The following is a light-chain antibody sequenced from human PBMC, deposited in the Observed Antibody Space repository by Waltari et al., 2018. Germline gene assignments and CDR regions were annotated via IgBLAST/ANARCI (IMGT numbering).Light chain of an antibody. J-gene: IGLJ2*01. CDR3: ATWDNSLTAVV. CDR2: DNY. Sequence: QSVLTQPPSVSAPPGQKVTISCSGSSSHIGKYLVSWYHQLPGATPKLLIYDNYKRPSGIPDRFSASKSGTSATLDITGLQIGDEADYYCATWDNSLTAVVFGGGTKVTVL. V-gene: IGLV1-51*01. CDR1: SSHIGKYL.